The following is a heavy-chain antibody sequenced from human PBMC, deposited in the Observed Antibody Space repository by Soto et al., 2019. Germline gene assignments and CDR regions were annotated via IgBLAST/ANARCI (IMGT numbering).Heavy chain of an antibody. V-gene: IGHV4-4*02. J-gene: IGHJ4*02. D-gene: IGHD6-6*01. CDR2: IYHSGST. CDR1: GGSISSSNW. Sequence: SETLSLTCAVSGGSISSSNWWSWVRQPPGKGPEWIGEIYHSGSTNYNPSLKSRVTISVDKSKNQFSLKLSSVTAADTAVYYCAKCITALGPIDYWGQGTLVTVSS. CDR3: AKCITALGPIDY.